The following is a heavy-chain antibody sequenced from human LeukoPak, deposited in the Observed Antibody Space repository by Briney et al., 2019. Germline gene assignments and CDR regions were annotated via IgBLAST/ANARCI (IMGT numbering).Heavy chain of an antibody. Sequence: GGSLRLSCAASGFTFSRYNMNWVRQAPGKGLEWVSGISGSGGSRFYTDSVKGRFTISRDNSKNTLYLQMNSLRAEDTAVYYCAKLREWELPDLFDYWGQGTLVTVSS. CDR2: ISGSGGSR. CDR3: AKLREWELPDLFDY. V-gene: IGHV3-23*01. CDR1: GFTFSRYN. D-gene: IGHD1-26*01. J-gene: IGHJ4*02.